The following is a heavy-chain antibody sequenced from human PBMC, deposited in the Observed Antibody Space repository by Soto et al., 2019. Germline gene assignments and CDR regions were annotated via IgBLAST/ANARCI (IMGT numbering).Heavy chain of an antibody. CDR2: ISGSNIYT. CDR3: AKTSSGWHFPFDY. J-gene: IGHJ4*02. Sequence: MRLSCAASGFTFSDYYMSWIRQAPGKGLEWISYISGSNIYTNYADSVKGRFTISRDNANNSLYLQMNSLRAEDTAVYYCAKTSSGWHFPFDYWGQGNMVTVSS. V-gene: IGHV3-11*03. CDR1: GFTFSDYY. D-gene: IGHD6-19*01.